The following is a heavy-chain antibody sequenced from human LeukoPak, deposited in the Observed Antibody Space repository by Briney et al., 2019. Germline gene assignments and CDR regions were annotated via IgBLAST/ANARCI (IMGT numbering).Heavy chain of an antibody. CDR1: GFTFSDYY. D-gene: IGHD6-13*01. CDR2: ISSSGSII. J-gene: IGHJ4*02. CDR3: ARDAYFLAAAGTGGFDY. V-gene: IGHV3-11*01. Sequence: SGGSLRLSCAASGFTFSDYYMSWIRQAPGKGLEWVSYISSSGSIIYYADSVKGRFTISRDNAKNSLYLQMNSLRAEDTAVYYCARDAYFLAAAGTGGFDYWGQGTLVTVSS.